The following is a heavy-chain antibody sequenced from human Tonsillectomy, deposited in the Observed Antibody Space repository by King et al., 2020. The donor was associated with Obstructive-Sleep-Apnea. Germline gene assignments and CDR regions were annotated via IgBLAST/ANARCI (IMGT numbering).Heavy chain of an antibody. V-gene: IGHV3-21*01. CDR2: ISSSSSYI. CDR3: ARGPNYYDSSGMG. J-gene: IGHJ4*02. Sequence: VQLVESGGGLVKPGGSLRLSCAASGFTFSSYSMNWVRQAPGKGLEWVSSISSSSSYIYYADSVKGRFTISRDNAKNSLYLQMNSLRAEDTAVYYCARGPNYYDSSGMGWGQGTLVTVSS. CDR1: GFTFSSYS. D-gene: IGHD3-22*01.